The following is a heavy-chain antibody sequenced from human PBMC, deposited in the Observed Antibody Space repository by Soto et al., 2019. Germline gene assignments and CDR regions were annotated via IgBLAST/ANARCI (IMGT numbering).Heavy chain of an antibody. V-gene: IGHV3-74*01. J-gene: IGHJ4*02. CDR2: INGDGSMT. D-gene: IGHD2-21*02. CDR1: GFSFSDYR. CDR3: ARDSGDYRYYVGFDY. Sequence: GGSLRLSCRASGFSFSDYRIRWVRQAPGKGLVWVARINGDGSMTGYADSVKGRFTVSRDNANNTLVLQMSSLRAEDTAVYYCARDSGDYRYYVGFDYWGQGTLVTVSS.